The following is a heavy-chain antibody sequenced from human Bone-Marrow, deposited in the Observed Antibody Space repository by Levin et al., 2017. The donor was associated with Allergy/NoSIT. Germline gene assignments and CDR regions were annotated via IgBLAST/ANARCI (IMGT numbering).Heavy chain of an antibody. CDR2: VSNTGHS. V-gene: IGHV4-4*07. CDR3: ARDDHCDGNACYSFDWLDP. D-gene: IGHD2-21*01. Sequence: NPSETLSLTCTVSGGAIGSDFWSWIRQPAGKGLEWIGRVSNTGHSDSNPSLKGRVTMSVDTSKNEISLELRSMTAEDTAMYYCARDDHCDGNACYSFDWLDPWGQGTLVTVSS. J-gene: IGHJ5*02. CDR1: GGAIGSDF.